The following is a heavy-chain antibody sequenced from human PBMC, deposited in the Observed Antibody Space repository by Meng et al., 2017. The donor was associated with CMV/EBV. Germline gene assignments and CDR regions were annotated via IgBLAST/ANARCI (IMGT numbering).Heavy chain of an antibody. J-gene: IGHJ4*02. CDR1: GFTFSSYS. CDR2: ISSSSSYI. CDR3: ARYPSRRMVPYYFDY. Sequence: GESLKISCAASGFTFSSYSMNWVRQAPGKGLEWVSSISSSSSYIYYADSVKGRFTISRDNAKNSLYLQMNSLRAEDTAVYYCARYPSRRMVPYYFDYWGQGTLVTVSS. D-gene: IGHD3-10*01. V-gene: IGHV3-21*01.